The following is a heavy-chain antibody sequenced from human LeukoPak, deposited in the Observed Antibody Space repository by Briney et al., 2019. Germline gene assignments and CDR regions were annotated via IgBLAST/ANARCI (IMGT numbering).Heavy chain of an antibody. CDR1: GGTFSSYA. D-gene: IGHD4-17*01. Sequence: SVKVSCKASGGTFSSYAISWVRQAPGQGLEWMGRIIPIFGTANYAQKFQGRVTITTDESTSTAYMELSSLRSEDTAVYYCARGPYGGYEPFDFDYWGQGTLVTVSS. V-gene: IGHV1-69*05. CDR2: IIPIFGTA. CDR3: ARGPYGGYEPFDFDY. J-gene: IGHJ4*02.